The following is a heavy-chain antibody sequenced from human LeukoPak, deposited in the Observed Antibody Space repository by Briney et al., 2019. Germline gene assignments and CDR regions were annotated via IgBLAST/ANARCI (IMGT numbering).Heavy chain of an antibody. V-gene: IGHV3-21*01. CDR2: ISSSSSYI. CDR3: ARAMTTVTTYYY. D-gene: IGHD4-17*01. Sequence: GASVKVSCKASGYTFSSYSMNWVRQAPGKGLEWVSSISSSSSYIYYADSVKGRFTISRDNAKNSLYLQMNSLRAEDTAVYYCARAMTTVTTYYYWGQGTLVTVSS. CDR1: GYTFSSYS. J-gene: IGHJ4*02.